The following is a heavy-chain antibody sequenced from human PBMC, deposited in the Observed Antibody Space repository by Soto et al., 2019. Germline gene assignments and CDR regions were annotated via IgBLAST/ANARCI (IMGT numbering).Heavy chain of an antibody. CDR1: GGTFSSYT. Sequence: QVQLVQSGAEVKKPGSSVKVSCKASGGTFSSYTISWVRQAPGQGLEWMGRIIPILGIANYAQKCQGRVTITAEKATSTADMALSSLRSEDTAVYYCAPGTTGTPANWFDPRGQGTLVTVSS. V-gene: IGHV1-69*02. CDR3: APGTTGTPANWFDP. J-gene: IGHJ5*02. CDR2: IIPILGIA. D-gene: IGHD1-1*01.